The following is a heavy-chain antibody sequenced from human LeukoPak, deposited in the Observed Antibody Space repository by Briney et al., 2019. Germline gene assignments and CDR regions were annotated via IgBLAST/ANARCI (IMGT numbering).Heavy chain of an antibody. J-gene: IGHJ6*02. CDR3: ARAPGTVTQSSGYYYYGMDV. CDR2: INHSGST. V-gene: IGHV4-34*01. CDR1: GGSISSYY. D-gene: IGHD4-17*01. Sequence: PSETLSLICTVSGGSISSYYWSWIRQPPGKGLEWIGEINHSGSTNYNPSLKSRVAISVDTSKNQFSLKLSSVTAADTAVYYCARAPGTVTQSSGYYYYGMDVWGQGTTVTVSS.